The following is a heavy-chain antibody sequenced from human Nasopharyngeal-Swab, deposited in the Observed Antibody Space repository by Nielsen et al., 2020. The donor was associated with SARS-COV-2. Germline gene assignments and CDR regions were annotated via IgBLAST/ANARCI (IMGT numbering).Heavy chain of an antibody. V-gene: IGHV3-21*01. D-gene: IGHD6-13*01. CDR2: ISSSSSYI. J-gene: IGHJ6*02. Sequence: VRQAPGKGLEWVSSISSSSSYIYYADSVKGRFTISRDNAKNSLYLQMNSLRAEDTAVYYCARDRYSSSPLVPNYYYYYGMDVWGQGTTVTVSS. CDR3: ARDRYSSSPLVPNYYYYYGMDV.